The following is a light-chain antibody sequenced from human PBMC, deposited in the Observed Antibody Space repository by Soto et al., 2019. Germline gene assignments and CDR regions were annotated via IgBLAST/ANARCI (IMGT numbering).Light chain of an antibody. J-gene: IGKJ1*01. CDR1: QSVSKY. CDR3: QQYGGSPWT. Sequence: EVVLTQSPATLSLSPGERATLSCRASQSVSKYLAWYQQKPGQAPRLLIYDATNRATGFPDRFSGSGSGTDFTLTISRLEPEDFAVYYCQQYGGSPWTFGQGTKVDIK. CDR2: DAT. V-gene: IGKV3-11*01.